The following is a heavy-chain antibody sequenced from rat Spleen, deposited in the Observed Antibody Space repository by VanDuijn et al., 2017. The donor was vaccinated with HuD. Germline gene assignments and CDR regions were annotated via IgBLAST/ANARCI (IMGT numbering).Heavy chain of an antibody. Sequence: EVQLMESDGGLVQPGRSLKLSCAASGFTFNDYYMAWVRQAPTKGLEWVATINYDGSSTNYRDSVKGRFTISRDNAKSTLYLQMDSLKSEDTATYYCARSVFDYWGQGVMVTVSS. J-gene: IGHJ2*01. CDR1: GFTFNDYY. CDR3: ARSVFDY. CDR2: INYDGSST. V-gene: IGHV5-7*01.